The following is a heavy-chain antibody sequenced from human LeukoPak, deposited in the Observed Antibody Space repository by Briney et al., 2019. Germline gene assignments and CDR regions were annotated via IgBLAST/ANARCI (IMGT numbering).Heavy chain of an antibody. V-gene: IGHV3-23*01. CDR1: GFTFGGSA. CDR3: ARVNSYGLDY. Sequence: GGSLRLSCEASGFTFGGSAMSWVRQAPGRGLEWISDISGAGRETYYADSVKGRFTISRDNAKNSLYLQMNSLRAEDTAVYYCARVNSYGLDYWGQGTLVTVSS. J-gene: IGHJ4*02. D-gene: IGHD5-18*01. CDR2: ISGAGRET.